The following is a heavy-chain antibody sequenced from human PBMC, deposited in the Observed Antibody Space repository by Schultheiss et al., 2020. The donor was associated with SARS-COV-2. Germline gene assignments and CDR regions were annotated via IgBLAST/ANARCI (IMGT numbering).Heavy chain of an antibody. V-gene: IGHV3-48*03. CDR3: ARGLWYYDSSGYYRTSSRYFDY. CDR2: ISSSGSTI. Sequence: GESLKISCAASGFTFSSYEMNWVRQAPGKGLEWVSYISSSGSTIYYADSVKGRFTISRDNSKNTLYLQMNSLRAEDTAVYYCARGLWYYDSSGYYRTSSRYFDYWGQGTLVTVSS. J-gene: IGHJ4*02. D-gene: IGHD3-22*01. CDR1: GFTFSSYE.